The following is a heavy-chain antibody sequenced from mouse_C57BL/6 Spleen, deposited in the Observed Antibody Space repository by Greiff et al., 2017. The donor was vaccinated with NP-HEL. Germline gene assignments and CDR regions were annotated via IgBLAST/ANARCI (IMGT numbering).Heavy chain of an antibody. CDR2: IDPSDSYT. D-gene: IGHD1-1*01. CDR1: GYTFTSYW. J-gene: IGHJ2*01. V-gene: IGHV1-69*01. Sequence: QVQLKQPGAELVMPGASVKLSCKASGYTFTSYWMHWVKQRPGQGLEWIGEIDPSDSYTNYNQKFKGKSTLTVDKSSSTAYMQLSSLTSEDSAVYYCARTTVVGGLDYWGQGTTLTVSS. CDR3: ARTTVVGGLDY.